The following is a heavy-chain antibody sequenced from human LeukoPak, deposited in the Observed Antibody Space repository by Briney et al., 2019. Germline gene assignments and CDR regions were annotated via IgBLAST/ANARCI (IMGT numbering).Heavy chain of an antibody. CDR1: GFIFSNSW. J-gene: IGHJ5*02. D-gene: IGHD3-10*01. Sequence: GGSLRLSCAASGFIFSNSWMSWVRQTPGKGLEWVAFIRYDGNDKYYAKSVKGRFTISRDTSRNTVSLQMNSLRLEDTAIYYCAKPLMRDRWFGESWGQGTLVTVSS. CDR2: IRYDGNDK. CDR3: AKPLMRDRWFGES. V-gene: IGHV3-30*02.